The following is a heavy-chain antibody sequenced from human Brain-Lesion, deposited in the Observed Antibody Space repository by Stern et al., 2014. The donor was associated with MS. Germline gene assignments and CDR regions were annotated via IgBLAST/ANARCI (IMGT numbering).Heavy chain of an antibody. CDR3: ARHDSVPRPSQLYSARDRGPGYFDY. CDR2: IYYSGFT. Sequence: QVQLVQSGPGLVKPSETLSLTCTVSGGSISSSTYYWAWIRQPPGKGLEWIGDIYYSGFTYYNPSLKSRVTISVDTSKNQFSLKLSSVTAADPAIYYCARHDSVPRPSQLYSARDRGPGYFDYWGQGTLVTVSS. CDR1: GGSISSSTYY. J-gene: IGHJ4*02. D-gene: IGHD1-26*01. V-gene: IGHV4-39*01.